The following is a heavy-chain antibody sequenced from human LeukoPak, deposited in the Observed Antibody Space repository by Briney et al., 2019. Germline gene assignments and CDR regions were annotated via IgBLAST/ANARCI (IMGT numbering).Heavy chain of an antibody. D-gene: IGHD1-26*01. CDR3: ASHNPEGELYFDY. Sequence: PGGSLRLSCAVSGFTFSDYYMSWIRQAPGKGLEWVSYISSSGSTIYYADSVKGRFTISRDNAKNSLYLQMNSLRAEDTAVYYCASHNPEGELYFDYWGQGTLVTVSS. CDR2: ISSSGSTI. V-gene: IGHV3-11*04. CDR1: GFTFSDYY. J-gene: IGHJ4*02.